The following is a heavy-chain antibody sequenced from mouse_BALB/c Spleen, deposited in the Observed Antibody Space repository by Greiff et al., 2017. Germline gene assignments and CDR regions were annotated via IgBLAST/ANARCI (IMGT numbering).Heavy chain of an antibody. CDR2: ISYSGST. V-gene: IGHV3-8*02. CDR3: ARYYGYEYYAMDY. CDR1: GDSITSGY. D-gene: IGHD1-2*01. J-gene: IGHJ4*01. Sequence: EVKVIESGPSLVKPSQTLSLTCSVTGDSITSGYWNWIRKFPGNKLEYMGYISYSGSTYYNPSLKSRISITRDTSKNQYYLQLNSVTTEDTATYYCARYYGYEYYAMDYWGQGTSVTVSS.